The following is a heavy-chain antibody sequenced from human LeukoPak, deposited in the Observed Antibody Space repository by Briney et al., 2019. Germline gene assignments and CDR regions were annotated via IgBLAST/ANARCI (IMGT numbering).Heavy chain of an antibody. CDR2: INTNTGNP. J-gene: IGHJ5*02. V-gene: IGHV7-4-1*02. Sequence: ASVKVSCKASGYTFTSYGISWVRQAPGQGLEWMGWINTNTGNPTYAQGFTGRFVFSLDTSVSTAYLQISSLKAEDTAVYYCARVGSYSSGWYTGNWFDPWGQGTLVTVSS. CDR1: GYTFTSYG. CDR3: ARVGSYSSGWYTGNWFDP. D-gene: IGHD6-19*01.